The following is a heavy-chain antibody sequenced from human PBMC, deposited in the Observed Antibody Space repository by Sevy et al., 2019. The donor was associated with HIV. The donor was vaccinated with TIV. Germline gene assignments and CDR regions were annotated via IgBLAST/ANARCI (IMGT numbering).Heavy chain of an antibody. V-gene: IGHV1-58*01. Sequence: ASVKVSCKASGFTFTRSAVQWVRQARGQRLEWIGWIVVGSGNTNYAQKFQERVTITRDMSTSTAYMELSSLRSEDTAVYYCAADRSDARFDPWGQGTLVTVSS. CDR2: IVVGSGNT. CDR3: AADRSDARFDP. D-gene: IGHD1-26*01. CDR1: GFTFTRSA. J-gene: IGHJ5*02.